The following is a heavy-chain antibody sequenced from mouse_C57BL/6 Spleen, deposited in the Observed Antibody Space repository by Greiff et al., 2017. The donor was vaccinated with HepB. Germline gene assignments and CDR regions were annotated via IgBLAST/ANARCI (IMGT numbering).Heavy chain of an antibody. CDR3: ARAEYLYYAMDY. CDR1: GYSFTGYY. CDR2: INPSTGGT. V-gene: IGHV1-42*01. J-gene: IGHJ4*01. Sequence: EVQLQQSGPELVKPGASVKISCKASGYSFTGYYMNWVKQSPEKSLEWIGEINPSTGGTTYNQKFKAKATLTVDKPSSTAYMTLKSLTSDDSAVYYCARAEYLYYAMDYWGQGTSVTVSS. D-gene: IGHD5-1*01.